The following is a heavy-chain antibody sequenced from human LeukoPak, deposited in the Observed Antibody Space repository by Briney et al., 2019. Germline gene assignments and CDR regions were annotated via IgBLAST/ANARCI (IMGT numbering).Heavy chain of an antibody. CDR3: AILGVVTAMYFDY. CDR2: ISYDGSNK. J-gene: IGHJ4*02. Sequence: GGSLRLSCAASGFTFSSYGMHWVRQAPGKGLEWVAVISYDGSNKYYADSEKGRFTISRDNSKNTLYLQMNSLRAEDTAVYYCAILGVVTAMYFDYWGQGTLVTVSS. CDR1: GFTFSSYG. V-gene: IGHV3-30*03. D-gene: IGHD2-21*02.